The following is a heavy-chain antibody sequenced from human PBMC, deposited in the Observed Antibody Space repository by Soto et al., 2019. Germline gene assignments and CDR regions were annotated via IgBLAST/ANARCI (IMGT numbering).Heavy chain of an antibody. CDR2: IWYDGSNK. D-gene: IGHD3-10*01. V-gene: IGHV3-33*01. CDR3: ARDRYYYGSGSYYNNNWFDP. J-gene: IGHJ5*02. CDR1: GFTFSSYG. Sequence: GGSLRLSCAASGFTFSSYGMHWVRQAPGKGLEWVAVIWYDGSNKYYADSVKGRFTISRDNSKNTLYLQMNSLRAEDTAVYYCARDRYYYGSGSYYNNNWFDPWGQGTLVTVSS.